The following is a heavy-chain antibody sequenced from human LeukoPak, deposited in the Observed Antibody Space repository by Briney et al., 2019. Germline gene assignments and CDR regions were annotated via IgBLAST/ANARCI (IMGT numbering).Heavy chain of an antibody. J-gene: IGHJ5*02. CDR2: INSDGSST. CDR3: ASSSGGFNWFDP. CDR1: GFTFSRYW. D-gene: IGHD3-22*01. Sequence: GGSLRLSCVASGFTFSRYWMHWVRQAPGKGLVWVSRINSDGSSTNYADSVKGRFTISRDNAKNTLYLQMNSLRVEDTAVYYGASSSGGFNWFDPWGQGTLVTVSS. V-gene: IGHV3-74*01.